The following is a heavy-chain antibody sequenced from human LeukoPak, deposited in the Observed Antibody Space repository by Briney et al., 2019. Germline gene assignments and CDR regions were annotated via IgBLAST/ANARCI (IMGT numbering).Heavy chain of an antibody. J-gene: IGHJ4*02. CDR1: GGSISSYY. V-gene: IGHV4-59*01. D-gene: IGHD3-10*01. CDR3: ARGTNYYGSGDY. Sequence: PSETLSLTCTVSGGSISSYYWSWIRQPPGKGLEWIGYIYYSGSTNYNPSLKSRITMSVDTSKNQFSLKLTSVTAADTAVYYCARGTNYYGSGDYWGQGTLVTVSS. CDR2: IYYSGST.